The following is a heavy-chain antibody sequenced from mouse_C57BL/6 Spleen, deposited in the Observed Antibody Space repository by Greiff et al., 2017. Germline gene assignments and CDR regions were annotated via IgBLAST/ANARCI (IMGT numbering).Heavy chain of an antibody. Sequence: VQLVESGAELARPGASVKLSCKASGYTFTSYGISWVKQRTGQGLEWIGEIYPRSGNTYYNEKFKGKATLTADKSSSTAYMELRSLTSEDSAVYFCERDPQYGDNPAWFAYWGQGTLVTVSA. J-gene: IGHJ3*01. V-gene: IGHV1-81*01. D-gene: IGHD1-1*01. CDR2: IYPRSGNT. CDR3: ERDPQYGDNPAWFAY. CDR1: GYTFTSYG.